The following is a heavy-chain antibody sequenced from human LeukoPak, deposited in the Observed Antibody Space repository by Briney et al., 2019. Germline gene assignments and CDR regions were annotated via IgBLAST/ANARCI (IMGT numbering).Heavy chain of an antibody. CDR3: TTDSDYYDSSGYLFDY. J-gene: IGHJ4*02. V-gene: IGHV3-15*01. CDR1: GFTFSNAW. D-gene: IGHD3-22*01. Sequence: GGSLRLSCAASGFTFSNAWMSWVRQAPGKGLEWVGRIKSKTDGGTTDYAAPVKGRFTISRDDSKNTLYLQMNSLKIGDTAVYYCTTDSDYYDSSGYLFDYWGQGTLVTVSS. CDR2: IKSKTDGGTT.